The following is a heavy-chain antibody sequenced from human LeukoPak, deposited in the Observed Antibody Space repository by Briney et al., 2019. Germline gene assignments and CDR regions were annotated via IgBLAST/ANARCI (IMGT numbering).Heavy chain of an antibody. V-gene: IGHV3-48*01. J-gene: IGHJ3*02. Sequence: GGSLRLSCAASGFTVSNNYMSWVRQAPGKGLEWVSYISSSSSAIYYADSVKGRFTISRDNAKNSLFLQMNSLRADDTAVYYCAREYSSTSGRAFDIWGQGTMVTVSS. CDR1: GFTVSNNY. CDR3: AREYSSTSGRAFDI. CDR2: ISSSSSAI. D-gene: IGHD6-6*01.